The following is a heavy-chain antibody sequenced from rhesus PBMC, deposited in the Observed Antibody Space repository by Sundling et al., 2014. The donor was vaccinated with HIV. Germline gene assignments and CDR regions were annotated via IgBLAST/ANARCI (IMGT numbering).Heavy chain of an antibody. CDR3: ARAGATSTCYECGAFDF. V-gene: IGHV1-200*01. J-gene: IGHJ3*01. Sequence: QVQLVQSGAEVKKPGASVKLSCKASGYTFTSYSINWVRQAPGQGLEWMGWINPNNGNVGYAQKFQGRVTMTRETSTSIVYMELSSLTSEDAAVFYCARAGATSTCYECGAFDFWGQGSRVTVSS. D-gene: IGHD2-2*01. CDR1: GYTFTSYS. CDR2: INPNNGNV.